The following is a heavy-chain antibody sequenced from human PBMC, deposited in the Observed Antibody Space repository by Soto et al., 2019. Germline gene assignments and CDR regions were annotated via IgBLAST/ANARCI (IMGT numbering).Heavy chain of an antibody. V-gene: IGHV1-69*13. J-gene: IGHJ5*02. Sequence: SEKVSCKASGGTLSSYPSSWVRQAPGQGLEWMGGIIPIFGTANYAQKFQGRVTITADESTSTAYMELSSLRSEDTAVYYCARAASPVAEYNWFDPWGQGTLVTVSS. CDR1: GGTLSSYP. CDR3: ARAASPVAEYNWFDP. CDR2: IIPIFGTA. D-gene: IGHD3-10*01.